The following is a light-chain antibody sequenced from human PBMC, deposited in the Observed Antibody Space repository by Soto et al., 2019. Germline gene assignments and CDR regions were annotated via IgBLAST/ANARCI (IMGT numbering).Light chain of an antibody. CDR1: QSVSSTY. Sequence: EIVLTQSPGTLSLSPGERATLSCRASQSVSSTYLAWYQQKPGQAPRLLIYGASRRATVIPDRFSGSGSGTDLTLTISRLEPQEFAVYYCQQYERSPTTFGGGTKVESK. V-gene: IGKV3-20*01. CDR2: GAS. CDR3: QQYERSPTT. J-gene: IGKJ4*01.